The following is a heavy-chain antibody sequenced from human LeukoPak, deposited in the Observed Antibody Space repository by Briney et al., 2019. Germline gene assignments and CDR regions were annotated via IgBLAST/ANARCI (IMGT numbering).Heavy chain of an antibody. CDR3: ARYWSRFDY. D-gene: IGHD1-1*01. CDR1: GGSISSYY. J-gene: IGHJ4*02. CDR2: IYYSGTT. Sequence: PSETLSLTCTVSGGSISSYYWSWIRQPPGKGLEWIGYIYYSGTTNYNPSLKSRVTISVDTSKNQFSLKLSSVTAADTAVYFCARYWSRFDYWGQVTLVTVSS. V-gene: IGHV4-59*08.